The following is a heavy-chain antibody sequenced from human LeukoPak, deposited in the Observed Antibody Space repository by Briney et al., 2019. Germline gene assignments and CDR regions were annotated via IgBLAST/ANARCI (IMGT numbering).Heavy chain of an antibody. Sequence: GGSLRLSCAASGFTVSNNYMSWVRQTPGKGLEWVSVIYSDGTTFYADSMKGRFTISRDNSQNTLYLQMNSLRADDTAVYYCAREGRLLYYGSGSIWGQGTLVTVSS. J-gene: IGHJ4*02. CDR3: AREGRLLYYGSGSI. V-gene: IGHV3-53*01. CDR1: GFTVSNNY. CDR2: IYSDGTT. D-gene: IGHD3-10*01.